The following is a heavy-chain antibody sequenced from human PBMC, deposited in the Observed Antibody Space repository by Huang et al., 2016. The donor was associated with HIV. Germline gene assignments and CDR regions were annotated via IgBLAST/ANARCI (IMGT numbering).Heavy chain of an antibody. Sequence: EVPLVESGGGLVQPGGSLRLCCAASGFTVNSNYMTWVRQAPGKGMEWVSLLYHGGKAHYADSVKGRFTISGDIAQNTVFLQMSSLRVEDTAVYYCARGRYGTPNAWGQGTLVTVSS. CDR1: GFTVNSNY. V-gene: IGHV3-53*01. CDR3: ARGRYGTPNA. D-gene: IGHD5-18*01. J-gene: IGHJ5*02. CDR2: LYHGGKA.